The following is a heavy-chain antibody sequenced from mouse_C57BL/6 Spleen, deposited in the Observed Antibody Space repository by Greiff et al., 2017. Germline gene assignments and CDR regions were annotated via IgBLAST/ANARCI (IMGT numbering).Heavy chain of an antibody. J-gene: IGHJ3*01. D-gene: IGHD1-1*01. CDR1: GFTFSSYA. CDR2: ISDGGSYT. V-gene: IGHV5-4*01. CDR3: ARDRRDYGSPAWFAY. Sequence: EVQLVESGGGLVKPGGSLKLSCAASGFTFSSYAMSWVRQTPEKRLEWVATISDGGSYTYYPDNVKGRFTISRDNAKNNLYLQMSHLKSEDTAMYYCARDRRDYGSPAWFAYWGQGTLVTVSA.